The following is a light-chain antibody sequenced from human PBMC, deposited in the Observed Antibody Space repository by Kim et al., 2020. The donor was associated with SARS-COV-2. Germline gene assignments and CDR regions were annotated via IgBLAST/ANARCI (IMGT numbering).Light chain of an antibody. CDR2: RDS. J-gene: IGLJ1*01. CDR3: QVWDSSTANYV. V-gene: IGLV3-9*01. CDR1: NIGSKN. Sequence: SYELTQPLSVSVALGQTARITCGGNNIGSKNVHWYQQKPGQAPVLVIYRDSNRPSGIPERFSGSNSGNTATLTISRAQAGDEADYYCQVWDSSTANYVFGTGTQLTVL.